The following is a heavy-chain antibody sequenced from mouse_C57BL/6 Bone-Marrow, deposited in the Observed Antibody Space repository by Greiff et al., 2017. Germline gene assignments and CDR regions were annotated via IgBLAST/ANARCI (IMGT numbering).Heavy chain of an antibody. CDR1: DSEVFPIAY. V-gene: IGHV15-2*01. D-gene: IGHD1-1*01. CDR2: ILPSIGRT. J-gene: IGHJ1*03. CDR3: ERRWSGSSSCWYFDV. Sequence: VQLQQSGSELRSPGSSVKLSCKDFDSEVFPIAYMSWVRQKPGHGFECIGGILPSIGRTIYGEKFEDKATLDADALSNTAYLELNSLTSESSAIYYCERRWSGSSSCWYFDVWGTGTTVTVSS.